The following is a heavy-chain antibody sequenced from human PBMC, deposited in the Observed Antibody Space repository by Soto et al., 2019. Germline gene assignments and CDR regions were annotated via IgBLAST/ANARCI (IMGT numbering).Heavy chain of an antibody. CDR1: GASFSGYY. CDR2: INHSGST. Sequence: ESLSLSCAVYGASFSGYYWSGIRQPPGKGLEWIGEINHSGSTNYNPSLKSRVTISVDTSKNQFSLKLSSVTAADTAVYYCARVAAPMGYAFDIWGQGTMVTVSS. J-gene: IGHJ3*02. CDR3: ARVAAPMGYAFDI. D-gene: IGHD3-16*01. V-gene: IGHV4-34*01.